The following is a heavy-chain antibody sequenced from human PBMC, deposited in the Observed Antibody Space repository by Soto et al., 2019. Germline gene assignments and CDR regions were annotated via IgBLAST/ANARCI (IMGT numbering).Heavy chain of an antibody. V-gene: IGHV3-33*01. Sequence: GGSLRLSCAASGFTFSSYGMHWVRQAPGKGLEWVAVIWYDGSNKYYADSVKGRFTISRDNSKNTLYLQMNSLRAEDTAVYYCARDRSGYYYGMDVWGQGTTVTVSS. CDR1: GFTFSSYG. D-gene: IGHD1-26*01. J-gene: IGHJ6*02. CDR2: IWYDGSNK. CDR3: ARDRSGYYYGMDV.